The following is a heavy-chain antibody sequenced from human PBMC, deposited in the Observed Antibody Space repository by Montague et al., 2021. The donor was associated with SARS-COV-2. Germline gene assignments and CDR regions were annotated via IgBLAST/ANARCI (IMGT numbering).Heavy chain of an antibody. Sequence: SETLSLTCNVSGGSISSSTYYWGWIRQPPGKGLEWIGNLYNGGTTSYSPSLKSRVTISVDTSKNHFSLNMASVTAADTAVYYCARTSKLRESSSGNYYYHAMDVWGQGTTVTVSS. J-gene: IGHJ6*02. D-gene: IGHD3-16*01. V-gene: IGHV4-39*02. CDR2: LYNGGTT. CDR1: GGSISSSTYY. CDR3: ARTSKLRESSSGNYYYHAMDV.